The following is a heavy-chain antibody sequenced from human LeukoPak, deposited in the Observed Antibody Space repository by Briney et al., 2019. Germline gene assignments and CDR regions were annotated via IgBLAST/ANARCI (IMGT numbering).Heavy chain of an antibody. Sequence: GGSLRLSCADSGFTFSSYWMHWVRQAPGKGLVGVSRINNDGSITSYADSVKGRFTISRDNAKNTLYLQMNSLRGEDTAVYYCARGKYYAMDVWGQGTTVTVSS. CDR3: ARGKYYAMDV. V-gene: IGHV3-74*01. D-gene: IGHD4-23*01. CDR2: INNDGSIT. CDR1: GFTFSSYW. J-gene: IGHJ6*02.